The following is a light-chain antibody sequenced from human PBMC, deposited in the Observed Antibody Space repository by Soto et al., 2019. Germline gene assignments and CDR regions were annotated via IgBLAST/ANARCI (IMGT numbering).Light chain of an antibody. V-gene: IGKV1-5*01. CDR2: DVS. J-gene: IGKJ1*01. CDR1: QSISSW. Sequence: DIQMTQSPSTLSASVGDRVTITCRASQSISSWLAWYQQKPGKAPKLLIYDVSTLESGVPSRFSGSGSGTEFTLTITSLQTDDFATYYCQQYHVYSPWKFGQGTKVEIK. CDR3: QQYHVYSPWK.